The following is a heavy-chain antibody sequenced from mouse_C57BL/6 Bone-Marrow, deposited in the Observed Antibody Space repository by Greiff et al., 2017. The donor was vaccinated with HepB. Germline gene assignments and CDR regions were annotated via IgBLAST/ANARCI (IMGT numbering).Heavy chain of an antibody. Sequence: VQLQQSGAELARPGASVKMSCKASGYTFTSYTMHWVKQRPGQGLEWIGYINPSSGYTKYNQKFKDKATLTAEKSSSTAYMQLSSLTSEDSAVYYCARSALYDDSYFDYWGQGTTLTVSS. V-gene: IGHV1-4*01. CDR3: ARSALYDDSYFDY. J-gene: IGHJ2*01. D-gene: IGHD2-3*01. CDR2: INPSSGYT. CDR1: GYTFTSYT.